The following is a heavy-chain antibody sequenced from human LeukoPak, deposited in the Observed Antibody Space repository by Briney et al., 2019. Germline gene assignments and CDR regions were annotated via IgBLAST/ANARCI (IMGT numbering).Heavy chain of an antibody. J-gene: IGHJ6*02. CDR2: IYYSGST. V-gene: IGHV4-30-4*01. D-gene: IGHD3-10*01. Sequence: SETLSLTCTVSGGSISSGDYYWSWIRQPPGKGLEWTGYIYYSGSTYYNPSLKSRVTISVDTSKNQFSLKLSSVTAADTAVYYCARERGIYGSGSYRSLYYYGMDVWGQGTTVTVSS. CDR1: GGSISSGDYY. CDR3: ARERGIYGSGSYRSLYYYGMDV.